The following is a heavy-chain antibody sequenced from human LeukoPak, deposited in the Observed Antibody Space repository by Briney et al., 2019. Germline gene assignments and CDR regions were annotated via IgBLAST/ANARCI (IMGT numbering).Heavy chain of an antibody. CDR3: AKDHPDWGSSFDS. CDR2: ISAGGDST. D-gene: IGHD7-27*01. J-gene: IGHJ4*01. Sequence: GGSMRLSCAASGFTFSSYAMNWVRQAPGKGLEWVSAISAGGDSTHYAESVEGRLSISRDKSKTTRYLQMNSLRAEDTAVYYCAKDHPDWGSSFDSWGHGTLVPVSS. CDR1: GFTFSSYA. V-gene: IGHV3-23*01.